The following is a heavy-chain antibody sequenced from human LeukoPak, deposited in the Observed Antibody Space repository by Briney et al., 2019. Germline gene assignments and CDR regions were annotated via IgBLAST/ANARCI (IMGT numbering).Heavy chain of an antibody. J-gene: IGHJ6*03. Sequence: SVKVSCKASGFTFTSSAVQWVRQARGQRLEWIGWIVVGSGNTNYAQKFQERVTITRDMSTSTAYMELSSLRSEDTAVYYCAAGPYYYYYMDVWGKGTTVTVSS. CDR2: IVVGSGNT. CDR3: AAGPYYYYYMDV. CDR1: GFTFTSSA. V-gene: IGHV1-58*01.